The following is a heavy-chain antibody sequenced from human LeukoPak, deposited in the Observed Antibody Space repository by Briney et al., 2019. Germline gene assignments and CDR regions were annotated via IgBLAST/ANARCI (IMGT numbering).Heavy chain of an antibody. J-gene: IGHJ4*02. CDR3: ASDIRGCSGGSCYYTALYYFDY. Sequence: ASVNVSSKASGYTFTSCDINWVRQATGQGLEWMGWMNPNSGNTGYAQKFQGRVTMTRNTSISTAYMELSSLRSEDTAVYYCASDIRGCSGGSCYYTALYYFDYWGQGTLLTVSS. V-gene: IGHV1-8*01. CDR2: MNPNSGNT. CDR1: GYTFTSCD. D-gene: IGHD2-15*01.